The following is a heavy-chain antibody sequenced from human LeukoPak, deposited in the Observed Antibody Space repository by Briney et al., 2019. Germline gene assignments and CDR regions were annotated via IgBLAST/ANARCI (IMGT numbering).Heavy chain of an antibody. CDR2: VDHTGST. Sequence: SETLSLTCTVSGGSISSYYWSWIRQPPGKGLGWIGYVDHTGSTKFNPSLNGRVSISRDTSNNFFSLRLRSVTAADTAVYFCARGRVSSSTWYSTYYYFFYMDFWGKGTTVTVSS. J-gene: IGHJ6*03. CDR3: ARGRVSSSTWYSTYYYFFYMDF. CDR1: GGSISSYY. V-gene: IGHV4-59*01. D-gene: IGHD4-11*01.